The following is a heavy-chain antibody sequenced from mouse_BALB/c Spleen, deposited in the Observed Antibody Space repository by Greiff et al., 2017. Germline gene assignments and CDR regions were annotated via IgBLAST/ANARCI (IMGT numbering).Heavy chain of an antibody. D-gene: IGHD1-1*01. J-gene: IGHJ4*01. V-gene: IGHV1-5*01. Sequence: EVQLQQSGTVLARPGASVKMSCKASGYTFTSYWMHWVKQRPGQGLEWIGAIYPGNSDTSYNQKFKGKAKLTAVTSTSTAYMELSSLTNEDSAVYYCTRSPFTTVVDYWGQGTSVTVSS. CDR3: TRSPFTTVVDY. CDR1: GYTFTSYW. CDR2: IYPGNSDT.